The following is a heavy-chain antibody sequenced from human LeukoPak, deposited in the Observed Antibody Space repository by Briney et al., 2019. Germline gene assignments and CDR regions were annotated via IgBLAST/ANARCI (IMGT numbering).Heavy chain of an antibody. CDR3: ARERGGSKLSGLYGRDYYYMDV. Sequence: SETLSLTCTVSGGSISSGSYYWSWIRQPAGKGLEWIGRIYTSGSTNYNPSLKSRVTISVATSKNQFSLKLSSVTAADTAVYFCARERGGSKLSGLYGRDYYYMDVWGKGTTVTVSS. V-gene: IGHV4-61*02. J-gene: IGHJ6*03. CDR2: IYTSGST. D-gene: IGHD3-16*01. CDR1: GGSISSGSYY.